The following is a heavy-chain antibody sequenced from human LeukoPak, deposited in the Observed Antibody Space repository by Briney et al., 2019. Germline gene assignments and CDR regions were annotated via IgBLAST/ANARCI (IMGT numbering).Heavy chain of an antibody. Sequence: PSETLSLTCAVCGGSFSGYYWSWIRQPPGRGLEWIGEINHSGSTNYNPSLKSRVTISVDTSRNQFSLKLSSVTAADTAVYYCARGAGDSTGWYDYWGQGTLVTVSS. J-gene: IGHJ4*02. V-gene: IGHV4-34*01. CDR1: GGSFSGYY. CDR2: INHSGST. D-gene: IGHD6-19*01. CDR3: ARGAGDSTGWYDY.